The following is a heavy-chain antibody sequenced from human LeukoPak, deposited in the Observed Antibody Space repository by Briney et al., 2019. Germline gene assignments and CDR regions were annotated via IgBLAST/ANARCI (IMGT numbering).Heavy chain of an antibody. Sequence: PTETLSLTCTVSGGSISSYYWSWIRQPPGKGLEWIGYIYYSGSTNYNPSLKSRVTISVDTSKNQFSLKLSSVTAADTAVYYCARDTSSGWYDYWGQGTLVTVSS. D-gene: IGHD6-19*01. CDR1: GGSISSYY. CDR2: IYYSGST. J-gene: IGHJ4*02. CDR3: ARDTSSGWYDY. V-gene: IGHV4-59*01.